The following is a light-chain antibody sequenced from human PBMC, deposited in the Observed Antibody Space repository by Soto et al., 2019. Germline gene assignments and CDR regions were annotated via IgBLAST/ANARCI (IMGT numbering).Light chain of an antibody. CDR3: QQYNSYSTLT. Sequence: DIQMTQSPSTLSASVGDRVTITCRASQSISSWLAWYQQKPGKAPKLLIYDASSLESGVPSRFGGSGSGTEFTLTISSLQPDDFATYYCQQYNSYSTLTFGQGTKVDIK. CDR1: QSISSW. CDR2: DAS. V-gene: IGKV1-5*01. J-gene: IGKJ1*01.